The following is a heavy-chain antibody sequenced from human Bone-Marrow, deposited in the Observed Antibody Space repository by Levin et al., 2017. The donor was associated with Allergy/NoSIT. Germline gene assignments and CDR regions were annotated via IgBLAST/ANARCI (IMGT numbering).Heavy chain of an antibody. Sequence: SETLSLTCTVSGGSLRSSDYYWGWIRQSPGKGLEWIGSIYHAGSTYYNPSLESRVTISVDTSKNQFSLNLNSVTAAETAVYYCANLYGNYDYFDRWGQGILVTVSS. D-gene: IGHD4-11*01. CDR1: GGSLRSSDYY. CDR3: ANLYGNYDYFDR. J-gene: IGHJ4*02. CDR2: IYHAGST. V-gene: IGHV4-39*01.